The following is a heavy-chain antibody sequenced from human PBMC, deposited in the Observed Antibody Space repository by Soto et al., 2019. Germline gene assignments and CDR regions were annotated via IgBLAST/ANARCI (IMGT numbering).Heavy chain of an antibody. CDR3: ARVRRSSNYYGMDV. CDR1: GGSVDSTSW. V-gene: IGHV4-4*07. CDR2: IYPSGST. J-gene: IGHJ6*02. Sequence: SETLSLTCIVSGGSVDSTSWWTWVRQPAGKGLEWIGRIYPSGSTNYNPSLKSRVTMSVDTSKNQFSLKLSSVTAADTAVYYCARVRRSSNYYGMDVWGQGTTVTVSS.